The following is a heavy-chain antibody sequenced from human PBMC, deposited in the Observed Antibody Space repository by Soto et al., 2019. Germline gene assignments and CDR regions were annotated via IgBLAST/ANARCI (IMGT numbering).Heavy chain of an antibody. Sequence: QLTLKESGHPLVKPTQTLTLTCTFSGFSLSTSGVCVGWLRQPPGKALEWLALIYWNDDKRYSPSLTSRITITQDTSKNLVVLTMNNMDPVYTATYYCAHRWWSNCFDPWGQGTLVTVSS. V-gene: IGHV2-5*01. J-gene: IGHJ5*02. CDR3: AHRWWSNCFDP. CDR1: GFSLSTSGVC. D-gene: IGHD2-15*01. CDR2: IYWNDDK.